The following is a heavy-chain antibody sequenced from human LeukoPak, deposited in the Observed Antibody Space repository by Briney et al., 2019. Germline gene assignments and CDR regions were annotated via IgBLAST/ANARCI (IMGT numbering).Heavy chain of an antibody. V-gene: IGHV4-59*01. Sequence: SETLSLTCTISGGSISSYYWSWIRQPPGKGLEWIGYIYYSGTTNYNPSLKSRVTISVDTSKNQFSLKLSSVTAADTAVYYCARGVYIAAAQYGYWGQGTLVTVPS. D-gene: IGHD6-13*01. CDR1: GGSISSYY. CDR2: IYYSGTT. CDR3: ARGVYIAAAQYGY. J-gene: IGHJ4*02.